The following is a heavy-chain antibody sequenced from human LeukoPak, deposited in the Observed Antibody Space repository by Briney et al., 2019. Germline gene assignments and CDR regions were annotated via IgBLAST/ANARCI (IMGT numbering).Heavy chain of an antibody. Sequence: SETLSLTCTVSGGSISSYYWSWIRQPPGKGLERIGYIYYSGSTNYNPSLKSRVTISVDTSKNHFSLRLRSVTAADTAVYYCARCVSLYSSRSPFDYWGQGTLVTVSS. J-gene: IGHJ4*02. D-gene: IGHD6-13*01. CDR3: ARCVSLYSSRSPFDY. CDR2: IYYSGST. CDR1: GGSISSYY. V-gene: IGHV4-59*08.